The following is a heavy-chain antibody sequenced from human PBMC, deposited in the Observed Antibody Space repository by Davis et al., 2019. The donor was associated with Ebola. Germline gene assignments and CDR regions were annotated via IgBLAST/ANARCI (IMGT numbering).Heavy chain of an antibody. CDR1: GFTVSSNY. J-gene: IGHJ4*02. Sequence: PGGSLRLSCAASGFTVSSNYMSWVRQAPGKGLEWVAVISYDGSNKYYADSVKGRFTISRDNSKNTLYLQMNSLRAEDTAVYYCAPPVSVGVTTGYWGQGTLVTVSS. V-gene: IGHV3-30-3*01. CDR3: APPVSVGVTTGY. D-gene: IGHD3-22*01. CDR2: ISYDGSNK.